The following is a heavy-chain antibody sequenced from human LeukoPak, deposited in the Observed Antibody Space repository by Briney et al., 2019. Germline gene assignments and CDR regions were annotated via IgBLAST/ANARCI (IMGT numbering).Heavy chain of an antibody. CDR1: EFTFSGTW. V-gene: IGHV3-21*01. Sequence: GGSLRLSCVVSEFTFSGTWMSWVRQAPGKGLEWVSFISTGSTYRYYADSLKGRFTISRDNAKNSLYLQMNSLRAEDTAVYYCARDPLGKGGAVGDLWGQGTLVTVSS. CDR3: ARDPLGKGGAVGDL. J-gene: IGHJ4*02. D-gene: IGHD6-19*01. CDR2: ISTGSTYR.